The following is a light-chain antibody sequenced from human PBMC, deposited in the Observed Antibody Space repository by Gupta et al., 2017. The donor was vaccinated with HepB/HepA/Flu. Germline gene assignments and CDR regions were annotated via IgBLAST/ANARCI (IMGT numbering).Light chain of an antibody. CDR1: QSISSY. J-gene: IGKJ1*01. CDR2: AAS. V-gene: IGKV1-39*01. CDR3: QQSYSTPQT. Sequence: DIQLTPSPSSLSASVGDRVTITCRASQSISSYLNWYQQKPGKAPKLLIYAASSLQSGVPSRFSGSGSGTDFTRTISSLKPEDFATYYCQQSYSTPQTFGQGTKVEIK.